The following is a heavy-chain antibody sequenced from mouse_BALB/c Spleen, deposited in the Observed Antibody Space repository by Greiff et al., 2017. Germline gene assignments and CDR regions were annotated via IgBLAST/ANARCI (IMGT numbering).Heavy chain of an antibody. CDR3: TRSGGWLPAWFAY. CDR2: INPSNGGT. Sequence: VQLQQSGAELVKPGASVKLSCKASGYTFTSYYMYWVKQRPGQGLEWIGEINPSNGGTNFNEKFKSKATLTVDKSSSTAYMQLSSLTSEDSAVYYCTRSGGWLPAWFAYWGQGTLVTVSA. V-gene: IGHV1S81*02. J-gene: IGHJ3*01. CDR1: GYTFTSYY. D-gene: IGHD2-3*01.